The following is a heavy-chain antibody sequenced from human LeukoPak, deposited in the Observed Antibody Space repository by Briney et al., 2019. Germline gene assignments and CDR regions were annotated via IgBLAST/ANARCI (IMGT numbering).Heavy chain of an antibody. J-gene: IGHJ3*02. V-gene: IGHV1-18*01. D-gene: IGHD3-22*01. CDR1: SYTFPNYA. CDR3: AREANYDDTPDAFDI. CDR2: ISAYNGYT. Sequence: ASVKVSCKASSYTFPNYAISWVRQAPGQGLEWMGWISAYNGYTNYAQNFQGRVTMTRDPSTSTAYMELRSLRSDDTAVYYCAREANYDDTPDAFDIWGQGTMVTVSS.